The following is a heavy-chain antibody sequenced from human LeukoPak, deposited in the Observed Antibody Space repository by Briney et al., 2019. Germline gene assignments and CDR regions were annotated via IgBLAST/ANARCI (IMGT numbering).Heavy chain of an antibody. CDR2: IYYSGST. CDR1: GGSISSYY. D-gene: IGHD2-2*01. CDR3: ARVGGYQLPHS. V-gene: IGHV4-59*01. J-gene: IGHJ4*02. Sequence: SETLSLTCSVSGGSISSYYWSWIRQPPGKGLEWIGYIYYSGSTNYNPSLKSRVTISADTSKNQFSLKLSSVTAADTAVYYCARVGGYQLPHSWGQGTLVTVSS.